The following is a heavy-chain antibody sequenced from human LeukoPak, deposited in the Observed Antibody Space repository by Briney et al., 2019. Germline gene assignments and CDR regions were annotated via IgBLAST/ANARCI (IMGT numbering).Heavy chain of an antibody. Sequence: GGSLRLSRTASGFTFGDYAMSWVRQAPGKGLEWVGFIRSKAYGGTTEHAASVKGRFTISRDDSKSIAYLQMNSLKTEDTAVYYCTRAAYYDFWSGYYFWGQGTLVTVSS. V-gene: IGHV3-49*04. CDR1: GFTFGDYA. J-gene: IGHJ4*02. CDR3: TRAAYYDFWSGYYF. CDR2: IRSKAYGGTT. D-gene: IGHD3-3*01.